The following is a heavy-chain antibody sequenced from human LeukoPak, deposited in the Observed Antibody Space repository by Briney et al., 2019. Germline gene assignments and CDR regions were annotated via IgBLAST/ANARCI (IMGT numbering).Heavy chain of an antibody. CDR2: INGSGGST. Sequence: GSLRLSCAASGFTFISYAMSWVRQAPGKGLEWVSAINGSGGSTYYADSVKGRFTISRDNSKNTLYLQMNSLRAEDTAVYYCAKREGYDFWSGYYHFDYWGQGTLVTVSS. J-gene: IGHJ4*02. CDR3: AKREGYDFWSGYYHFDY. D-gene: IGHD3-3*01. CDR1: GFTFISYA. V-gene: IGHV3-23*01.